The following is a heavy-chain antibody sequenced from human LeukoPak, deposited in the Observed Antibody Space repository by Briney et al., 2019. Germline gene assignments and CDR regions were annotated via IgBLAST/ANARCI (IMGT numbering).Heavy chain of an antibody. CDR2: IYYSGST. J-gene: IGHJ4*02. CDR3: GRGSNYYDSSAYYGY. D-gene: IGHD3-22*01. V-gene: IGHV4-59*01. CDR1: GGSPSSYY. Sequence: SETPSLTSTLSGGSPSSYYWSWIRQPPGKGLERIGYIYYSGSTHYNPSPQSPVTMSVSTSKNQFSLRLSSVTGADTAVYYCGRGSNYYDSSAYYGYWGQGTLVTVSS.